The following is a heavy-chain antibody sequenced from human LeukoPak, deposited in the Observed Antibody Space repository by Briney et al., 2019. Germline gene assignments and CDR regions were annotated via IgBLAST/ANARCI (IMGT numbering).Heavy chain of an antibody. CDR2: LYTTGGT. V-gene: IGHV4-59*08. CDR3: ARQRSTVSWYSFDI. D-gene: IGHD6-13*01. CDR1: GGSVSGYY. Sequence: SETLSLTCSVSGGSVSGYYWNWIRQPPGKGLEWIGYLYTTGGTNYNPSLNSRATLSLDTSKNQISLKLNSVTAADTAVYYCARQRSTVSWYSFDIWGQGTVVTVSS. J-gene: IGHJ3*02.